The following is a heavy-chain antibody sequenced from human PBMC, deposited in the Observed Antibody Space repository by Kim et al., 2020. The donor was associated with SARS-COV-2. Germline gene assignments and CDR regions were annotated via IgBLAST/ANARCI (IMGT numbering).Heavy chain of an antibody. D-gene: IGHD2-21*02. CDR3: ARDCALWGGGDCHPPHYFDY. CDR2: IIPIFGTA. V-gene: IGHV1-69*13. CDR1: GGTFSSYA. Sequence: SVKVSCKASGGTFSSYAISWVRQAPGQGLEWMGGIIPIFGTANYAQKFQGRVTITADESTSTAYMELSSLRSEDTAVYYCARDCALWGGGDCHPPHYFDYWGQGTLVTVSS. J-gene: IGHJ4*02.